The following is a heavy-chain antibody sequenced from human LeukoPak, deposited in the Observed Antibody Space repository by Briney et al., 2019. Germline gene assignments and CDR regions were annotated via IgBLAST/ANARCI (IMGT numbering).Heavy chain of an antibody. CDR1: GGSISSSDYY. J-gene: IGHJ4*02. CDR2: IYYSGST. V-gene: IGHV4-30-4*01. Sequence: PSETLSLTCTVSGGSISSSDYYWSWIRQPPGKGLEWIGYIYYSGSTYYNPSLKSRVTISVDTFKNQFSLKLSSVTAADTAVYYCARGYSYGHTLDYWGQGTLVTVSS. D-gene: IGHD5-18*01. CDR3: ARGYSYGHTLDY.